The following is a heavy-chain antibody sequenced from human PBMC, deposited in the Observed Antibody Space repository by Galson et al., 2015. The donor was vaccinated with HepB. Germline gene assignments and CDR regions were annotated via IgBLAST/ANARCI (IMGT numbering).Heavy chain of an antibody. V-gene: IGHV3-66*02. J-gene: IGHJ4*02. Sequence: SLRLSCAASGFTVSSNYMSWVRQAPGKGLEWVAVIYGGGSTYYADAVTGRFSISRDNSKNTLSLQMSSLRAEDTAVYYCARGTPYNFDTSGYFPLYYLDYWGQGTLVTVSS. D-gene: IGHD3-22*01. CDR3: ARGTPYNFDTSGYFPLYYLDY. CDR2: IYGGGST. CDR1: GFTVSSNY.